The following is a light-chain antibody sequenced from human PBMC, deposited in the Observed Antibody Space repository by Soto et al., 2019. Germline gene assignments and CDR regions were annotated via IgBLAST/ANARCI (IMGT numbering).Light chain of an antibody. J-gene: IGKJ1*01. CDR1: QSIDTH. V-gene: IGKV1-39*01. Sequence: DIRMTQSPSSLSASVGDRVTIACRASQSIDTHLNWYQQHPGKVPNALIYEASNLQSGVPSRFSGSGSGTDFTPTISGLQPDDSATYYCQQTYSPPATFGQGTKVEIK. CDR3: QQTYSPPAT. CDR2: EAS.